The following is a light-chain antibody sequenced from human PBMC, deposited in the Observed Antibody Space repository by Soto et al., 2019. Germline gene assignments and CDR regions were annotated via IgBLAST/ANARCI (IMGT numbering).Light chain of an antibody. CDR3: CSYAGSYTSCV. CDR1: SSDVGGYNY. Sequence: QSVLTQPRSVSGSPGQSVTISCTGTSSDVGGYNYVSWYQQHTGKAPKLMIYDVSKRPSGVPDRFSGSKSGNTSSLTISGLQSEDEAYYYCCSYAGSYTSCVLVTGTKVTVL. J-gene: IGLJ1*01. CDR2: DVS. V-gene: IGLV2-11*01.